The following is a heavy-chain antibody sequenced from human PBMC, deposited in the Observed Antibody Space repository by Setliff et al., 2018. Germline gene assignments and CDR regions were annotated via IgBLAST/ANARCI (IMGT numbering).Heavy chain of an antibody. CDR1: GGSFSDYY. Sequence: SETLSLTCTAYGGSFSDYYWGWVRQSPGKRPEWIAEINQSGNTNYNPSLNSRVSVSVDTPTNQFSLKVFSVTAADTAVYYCRFWSSYYKNDYWAQGTLVTVSS. D-gene: IGHD3-3*01. CDR3: RFWSSYYKNDY. J-gene: IGHJ4*02. CDR2: INQSGNT. V-gene: IGHV4-34*01.